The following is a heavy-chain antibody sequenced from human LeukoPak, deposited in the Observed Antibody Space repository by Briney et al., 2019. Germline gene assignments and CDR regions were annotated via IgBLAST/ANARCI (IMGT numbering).Heavy chain of an antibody. CDR2: ISNSGNTI. V-gene: IGHV3-11*04. CDR3: ARDLFVDTAMITDY. Sequence: GGSLRLSCAASGFTFGDYYMSWIRQAPGKGLEWVSYISNSGNTIKEADSVKGRFTISRDNAQNSLFLQMKSLRAEDTAVYYCARDLFVDTAMITDYWGQGTLVTVSS. CDR1: GFTFGDYY. J-gene: IGHJ4*02. D-gene: IGHD5-18*01.